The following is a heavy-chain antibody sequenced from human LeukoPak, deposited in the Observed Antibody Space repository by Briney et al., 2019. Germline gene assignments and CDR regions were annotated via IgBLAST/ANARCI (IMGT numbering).Heavy chain of an antibody. CDR2: INPNSGGT. V-gene: IGHV1-2*02. J-gene: IGHJ4*02. D-gene: IGHD6-6*01. Sequence: ASVKVSCKASGYTFTGYYMHWVRQAPGQGLEWMGWINPNSGGTNYAQKFQGRVTMTRDTSISTAYMELSRLRSDDTAVYYCARFQLVGEPFDYWGQGTLVTVSS. CDR3: ARFQLVGEPFDY. CDR1: GYTFTGYY.